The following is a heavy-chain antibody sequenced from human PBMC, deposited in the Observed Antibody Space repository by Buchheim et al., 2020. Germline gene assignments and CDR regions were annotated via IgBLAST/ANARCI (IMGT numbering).Heavy chain of an antibody. CDR1: GGSVTSGSNY. J-gene: IGHJ4*02. D-gene: IGHD2-21*02. CDR3: ARETRQGVTAIVDY. V-gene: IGHV4-61*01. CDR2: IYYSGST. Sequence: QVQLQESGPGQVKPSETLSLTCTVSGGSVTSGSNYWSWIRQPPGKGLEWIGYIYYSGSTNYNPSLKSRVTISVDTSKNQFSLKLSSVTAADTAVYYCARETRQGVTAIVDYWGQGTLVTVSS.